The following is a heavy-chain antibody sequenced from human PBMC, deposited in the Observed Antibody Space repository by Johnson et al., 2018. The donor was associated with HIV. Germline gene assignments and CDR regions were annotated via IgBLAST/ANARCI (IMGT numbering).Heavy chain of an antibody. CDR2: ISYDGSNK. CDR1: GFTFSSYA. V-gene: IGHV3-30*04. CDR3: AKESETYGGNIGFEHPFDI. Sequence: QVQLVESGGGVVQPGRSLRLSCAASGFTFSSYAIHWVRQAPGKGLAWVAIISYDGSNKHYADSVKGRFTISRDNSKNTLYLQMNSLRAEETAVYYCAKESETYGGNIGFEHPFDIWGQGTMVTVSS. D-gene: IGHD4-23*01. J-gene: IGHJ3*02.